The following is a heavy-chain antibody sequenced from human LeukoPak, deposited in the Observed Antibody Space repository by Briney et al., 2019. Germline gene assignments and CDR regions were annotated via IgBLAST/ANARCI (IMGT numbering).Heavy chain of an antibody. CDR2: IYYSGST. J-gene: IGHJ3*02. V-gene: IGHV4-61*05. CDR3: ARRLGSGSRNDAFDI. CDR1: GGSISSSSYY. D-gene: IGHD3-10*01. Sequence: PSETLSLTCTVSGGSISSSSYYWSWIRQPPGKGLEWIGYIYYSGSTNYNPSLKSRVTISVDTSKNQFSLKLSSVTAADTAVYYCARRLGSGSRNDAFDIWGQGTMVTVSS.